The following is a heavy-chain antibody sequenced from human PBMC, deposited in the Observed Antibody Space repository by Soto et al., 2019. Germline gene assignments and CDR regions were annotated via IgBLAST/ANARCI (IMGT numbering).Heavy chain of an antibody. Sequence: GGSMILSCAASGLPFSASGMHWVRQAPGKGLEWVAMIWSDGSKEYYADSVKGRFTITRDNSKNMIFLQMDSLRAEDTAVYYCARDKGTTCLDTWGQGNMVTVS. CDR3: ARDKGTTCLDT. D-gene: IGHD1-26*01. J-gene: IGHJ5*02. CDR2: IWSDGSKE. V-gene: IGHV3-33*01. CDR1: GLPFSASG.